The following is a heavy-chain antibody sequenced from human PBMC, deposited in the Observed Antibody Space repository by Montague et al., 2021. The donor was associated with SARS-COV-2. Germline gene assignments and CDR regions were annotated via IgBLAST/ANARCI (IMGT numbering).Heavy chain of an antibody. Sequence: SLRLSCAASGFTFSSYSMNWVRQAPGKGLEWVSSISTSSSYIYYADPVKGRFTISRDNAKNSLYLQMNSLRAEDTAVYYCARDPAQVPGIAAAGKADNNPFDYWGQGTLVTVSS. J-gene: IGHJ4*02. D-gene: IGHD6-13*01. CDR1: GFTFSSYS. CDR2: ISTSSSYI. CDR3: ARDPAQVPGIAAAGKADNNPFDY. V-gene: IGHV3-21*01.